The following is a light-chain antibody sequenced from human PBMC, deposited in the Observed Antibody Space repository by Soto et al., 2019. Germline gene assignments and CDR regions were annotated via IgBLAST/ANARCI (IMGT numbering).Light chain of an antibody. Sequence: DIVMTQSPLSLPVTPGEPASISYRSSQTLLHRHGYNYMDWYLQKPGQSPHLLIYLVSNRASGVPDRFMGSGSGTDFTLKISRVEAYDVGVYYCRQGLQTPVTCGQGTRLEIK. CDR3: RQGLQTPVT. J-gene: IGKJ5*01. CDR1: QTLLHRHGYNY. CDR2: LVS. V-gene: IGKV2-28*01.